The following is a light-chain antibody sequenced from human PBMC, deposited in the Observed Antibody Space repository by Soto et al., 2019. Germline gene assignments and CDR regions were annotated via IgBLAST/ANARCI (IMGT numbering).Light chain of an antibody. CDR2: GAS. V-gene: IGKV3-20*01. CDR3: HQYGTSPPFP. CDR1: QSINSNY. J-gene: IGKJ4*01. Sequence: EIVLTQSPGTLSLSPGDRATLSCRASQSINSNYLAWYQQKHGQAHRLLMYGASRRATGIPDRFSGSGSGTYFTLTITRLEPEDFAVYYCHQYGTSPPFPFCGGTQVEIK.